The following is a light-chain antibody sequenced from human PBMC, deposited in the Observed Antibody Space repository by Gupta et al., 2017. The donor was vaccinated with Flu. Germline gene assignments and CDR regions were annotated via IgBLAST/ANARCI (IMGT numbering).Light chain of an antibody. J-gene: IGLJ2*01. CDR3: QVWDSYTAVI. V-gene: IGLV3-9*01. CDR2: RDS. Sequence: SYELTQPLSVSVALGQTAKITCGGNNIGNKNVHWYQQKPGQAPVLVIYRDSNRPPRIPERFSGSNSGNTATLTISGAQAGDEADYYCQVWDSYTAVIFGGGTMVTVL. CDR1: NIGNKN.